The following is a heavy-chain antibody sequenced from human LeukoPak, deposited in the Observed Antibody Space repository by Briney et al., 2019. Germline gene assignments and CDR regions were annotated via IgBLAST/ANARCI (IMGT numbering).Heavy chain of an antibody. D-gene: IGHD2-21*02. CDR3: ARALVVVTASYYYYYGMDV. J-gene: IGHJ6*02. CDR2: IWYDGSNK. V-gene: IGHV3-33*01. CDR1: GFTFSSYG. Sequence: GGCLRLSCAASGFTFSSYGMHWVRQAPGKGLEWVAVIWYDGSNKYYADSVKGRFTISRDNSKNTLYLQMNSLRAEDTAVYYCARALVVVTASYYYYYGMDVWGQGTTVTVSS.